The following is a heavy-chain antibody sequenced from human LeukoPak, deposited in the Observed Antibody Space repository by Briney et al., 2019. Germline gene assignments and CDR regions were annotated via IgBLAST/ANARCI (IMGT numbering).Heavy chain of an antibody. D-gene: IGHD1-26*01. V-gene: IGHV3-21*04. CDR2: ISSSSSYM. J-gene: IGHJ4*02. CDR3: ARETLNSGSYGGPFDY. CDR1: GFTFSSYS. Sequence: GGSLRLSCAASGFTFSSYSMNWVRQAPGKGLEWVSSISSSSSYMYYADSVKGRFTISRDNAKNSLYLQMNSLRAEDTAVYYCARETLNSGSYGGPFDYWGQGTLVTVSS.